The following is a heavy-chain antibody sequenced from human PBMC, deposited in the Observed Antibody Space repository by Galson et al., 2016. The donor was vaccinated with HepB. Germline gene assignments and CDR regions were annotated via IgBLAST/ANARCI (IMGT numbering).Heavy chain of an antibody. V-gene: IGHV6-1*01. Sequence: CAISGDSVSSHSAAWNWIRQSPSRGLEWLGRTYYRSKWYNDYAVSVKSRIPINPDTSKNQFSLQLNYVTPEDTAVYYCASFVTSGYYGIDAWGQGTTVTVSS. D-gene: IGHD2-2*01. J-gene: IGHJ6*02. CDR1: GDSVSSHSAA. CDR2: TYYRSKWYN. CDR3: ASFVTSGYYGIDA.